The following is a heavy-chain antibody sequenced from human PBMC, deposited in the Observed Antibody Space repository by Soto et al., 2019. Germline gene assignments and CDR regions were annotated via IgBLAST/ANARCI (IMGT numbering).Heavy chain of an antibody. D-gene: IGHD3-22*01. V-gene: IGHV3-11*06. Sequence: VGSLRLSCAASGFTFSDYYMSWIRQAPGKGLEWVSYISSSSSYTNYADSVKGRFTISRDNAKNSLYLQMNSLRAEDTAVYYCARDHYDSSGYNDYWGQGTLVTV. CDR1: GFTFSDYY. J-gene: IGHJ4*02. CDR2: ISSSSSYT. CDR3: ARDHYDSSGYNDY.